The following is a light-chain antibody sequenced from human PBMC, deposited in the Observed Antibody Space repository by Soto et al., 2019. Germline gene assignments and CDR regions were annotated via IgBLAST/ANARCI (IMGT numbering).Light chain of an antibody. CDR1: QSISSW. V-gene: IGKV1-5*03. CDR2: KAS. J-gene: IGKJ3*01. CDR3: QQYNSYPFT. Sequence: DIQMTQSPSTLSASVGDRVTITCRASQSISSWLAWYQQKPGKAPNLLIYKASSLEIGVPSRLSGRGSGTEFTLTISSLQPDDFETYYCQQYNSYPFTFGPGTKVDIK.